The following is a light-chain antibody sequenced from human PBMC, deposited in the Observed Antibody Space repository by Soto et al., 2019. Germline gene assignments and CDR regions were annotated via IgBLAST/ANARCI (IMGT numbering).Light chain of an antibody. V-gene: IGLV2-14*01. Sequence: QSVLTQPASVSGSPGQSITIPCTGTSSDVGGSNYVSWYQQHPGEAPKLMIYDVSYRPSGISNRSSGSKSANTASLTISRLQAEDEADYFCSSFGGSSTRFGGGTKLTVL. J-gene: IGLJ2*01. CDR3: SSFGGSSTR. CDR1: SSDVGGSNY. CDR2: DVS.